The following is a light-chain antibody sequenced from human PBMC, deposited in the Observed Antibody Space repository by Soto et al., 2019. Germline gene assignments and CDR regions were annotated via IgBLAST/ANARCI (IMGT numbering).Light chain of an antibody. V-gene: IGKV3-11*01. Sequence: VLTQSPVTLSLSPGETATLFCKASQSVGIYLGWFQQKPGQAPRVLIYDATNRAGGVPDRFSGSGSGTAFTLTISSLEAEDSSVYSCPQRDIWPPLTFGGGTKLEIK. J-gene: IGKJ4*01. CDR1: QSVGIY. CDR3: PQRDIWPPLT. CDR2: DAT.